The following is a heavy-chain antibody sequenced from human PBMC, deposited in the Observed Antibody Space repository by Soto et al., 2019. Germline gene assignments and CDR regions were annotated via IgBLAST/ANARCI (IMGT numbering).Heavy chain of an antibody. D-gene: IGHD3-3*02. CDR2: IIPILGIA. J-gene: IGHJ6*02. CDR3: ARDISRLQDPENYGMDV. CDR1: GGTFSSYT. Sequence: GASVKVSCKASGGTFSSYTISWVRQAPGQGLEWMGRIIPILGIANYAQKFQGRVTITADKSTSTAYMELNSLRAEDTALYYCARDISRLQDPENYGMDVWGQGTTVTVSS. V-gene: IGHV1-69*04.